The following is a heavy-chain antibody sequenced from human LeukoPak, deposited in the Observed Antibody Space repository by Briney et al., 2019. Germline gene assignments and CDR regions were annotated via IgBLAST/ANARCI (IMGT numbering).Heavy chain of an antibody. CDR1: GGSISSYY. D-gene: IGHD5-12*01. V-gene: IGHV4-4*07. Sequence: SETLSLTCTVSGGSISSYYWSWIRQPAGKGLEWIGRIYTSGSTNYNPSLKSRVTMSVDTSKNQFSLKLSSVTAADTAVYYCARAGSGYDFRGGRQYYFDYWGQGTLVTVSS. CDR2: IYTSGST. CDR3: ARAGSGYDFRGGRQYYFDY. J-gene: IGHJ4*02.